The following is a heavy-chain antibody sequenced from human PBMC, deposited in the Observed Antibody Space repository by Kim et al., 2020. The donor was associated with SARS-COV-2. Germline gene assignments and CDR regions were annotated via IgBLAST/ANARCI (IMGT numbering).Heavy chain of an antibody. J-gene: IGHJ3*01. V-gene: IGHV3-48*04. CDR1: GVTLSSYS. D-gene: IGHD1-26*01. CDR3: ARMYNGAYRET. Sequence: GGSLRLSCAASGVTLSSYSMNWVRQAPGKGLEWVSYISSTGSTIHYAESVRGRFTISRDNTNNLLYLEMNRLRAEDTALYYCARMYNGAYRETWGQGTMGTVSS. CDR2: ISSTGSTI.